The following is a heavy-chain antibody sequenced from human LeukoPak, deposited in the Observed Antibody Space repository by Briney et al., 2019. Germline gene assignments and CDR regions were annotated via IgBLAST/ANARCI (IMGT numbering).Heavy chain of an antibody. CDR2: IYSDVRRI. CDR3: ATSPVISRD. CDR1: GFTFSDYW. J-gene: IGHJ4*02. V-gene: IGHV3-74*03. D-gene: IGHD2-21*01. Sequence: PGGSLRLSCVASGFTFSDYWMSWVRQAPGKGLEWVARIYSDVRRIKYADSVKGRFTISRDNAKNTLYLQMNALRVEDTAVYYCATSPVISRDWGQGTLVTVSS.